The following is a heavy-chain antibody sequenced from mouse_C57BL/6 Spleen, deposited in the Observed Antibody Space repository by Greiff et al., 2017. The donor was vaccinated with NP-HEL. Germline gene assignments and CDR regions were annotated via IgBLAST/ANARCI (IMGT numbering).Heavy chain of an antibody. J-gene: IGHJ3*01. V-gene: IGHV1-9*01. CDR2: IVPGSGST. CDR1: GYTFTGYW. CDR3: ARRDSSGYVAWFAY. Sequence: VQLQQSGAELMKPGASVKLSCKATGYTFTGYWIEWVKQRPGHGLEWIGEIVPGSGSTNYNEKFKGKATFTADTSSNTAYMQLSSLTTEDSAIYYCARRDSSGYVAWFAYGGQGTLVTVSA. D-gene: IGHD3-2*02.